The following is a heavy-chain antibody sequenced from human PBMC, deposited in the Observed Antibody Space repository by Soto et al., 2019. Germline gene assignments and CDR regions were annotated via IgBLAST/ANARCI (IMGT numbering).Heavy chain of an antibody. CDR1: GFTFDDYA. V-gene: IGHV3-9*01. CDR3: AKAGLGGSGSLNYFDP. J-gene: IGHJ5*02. CDR2: ISWISGSI. D-gene: IGHD3-3*01. Sequence: EVQLVESGGGLVQPGRSLRLSCAASGFTFDDYAMHWVRHAPGKGLEWVSGISWISGSIGYADSVKGRFTISRDNAKNSVDLQMNSVRAEDTAAYYSAKAGLGGSGSLNYFDPWGQGTLGTVSS.